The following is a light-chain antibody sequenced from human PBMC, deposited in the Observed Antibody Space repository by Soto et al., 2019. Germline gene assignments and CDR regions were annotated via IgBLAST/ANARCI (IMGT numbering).Light chain of an antibody. CDR3: QQYGSSPRT. V-gene: IGKV1-39*01. J-gene: IGKJ1*01. CDR2: AAS. CDR1: QSISSY. Sequence: DIQLTQSPSSLSASVGDGVTITCRASQSISSYLNWYQQKPGKAPKLLIYAASSLQSGVPSRFSGSGSGTEFTLTISRLEPEDFAVYYCQQYGSSPRTFGQGTKVDIK.